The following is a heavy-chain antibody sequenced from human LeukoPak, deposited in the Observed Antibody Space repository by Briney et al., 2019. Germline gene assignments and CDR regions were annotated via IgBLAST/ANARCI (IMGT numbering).Heavy chain of an antibody. CDR3: ARGRRDFWSGYNYYGMDV. Sequence: SETLSLTCTVSGGSISSYYWSWIRQPAGKGLEWIGRIYTSGSTNYNPSLKSRVTMSVDTSKNQFSLKLSSVTAADTAVYYCARGRRDFWSGYNYYGMDVWGQGTTVTVSS. D-gene: IGHD3-3*01. J-gene: IGHJ6*02. CDR2: IYTSGST. V-gene: IGHV4-4*07. CDR1: GGSISSYY.